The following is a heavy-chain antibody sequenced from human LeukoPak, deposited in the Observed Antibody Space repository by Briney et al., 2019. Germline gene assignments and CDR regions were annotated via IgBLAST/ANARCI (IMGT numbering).Heavy chain of an antibody. Sequence: SETLSLTCSVSGGSISSYYWSWIRQPPGKGLEWIGYIYYSGSTNYNPSLKSRVTISVDTSKNQFSLKLSSVTAADTAVYCCARRRGGSYGFDYWGQGTLVTVSS. V-gene: IGHV4-59*01. CDR2: IYYSGST. J-gene: IGHJ4*02. CDR1: GGSISSYY. D-gene: IGHD3-16*01. CDR3: ARRRGGSYGFDY.